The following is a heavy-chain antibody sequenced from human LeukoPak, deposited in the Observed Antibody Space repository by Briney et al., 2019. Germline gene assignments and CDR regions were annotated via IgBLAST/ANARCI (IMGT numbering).Heavy chain of an antibody. J-gene: IGHJ4*02. CDR3: AKGEYSRGYLFDY. V-gene: IGHV3-23*01. CDR2: IRASGGNS. D-gene: IGHD5-18*01. CDR1: GFTFSDYA. Sequence: GGSLRLSCAAPGFTFSDYAMSWVRQAPGKGLKWVSTIRASGGNSYYADSVKGRFPISRDNSKNTLYLQLNSLRAEDTAVYYCAKGEYSRGYLFDYWGQGTLVTVSS.